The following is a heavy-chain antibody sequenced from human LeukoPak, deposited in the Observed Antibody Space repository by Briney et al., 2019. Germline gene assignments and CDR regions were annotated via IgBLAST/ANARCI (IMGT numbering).Heavy chain of an antibody. CDR2: ISWKSGSI. D-gene: IGHD3-10*01. Sequence: GRSLRLSCAASGFTFDDYAMHWVRQAPGKGLEWVSGISWKSGSIGYADSVKGRFTISRDNAKNSLYLQMNSLRAEDTALYYCAKDMRGVFDPWGQGTLVTVSS. J-gene: IGHJ5*02. CDR3: AKDMRGVFDP. V-gene: IGHV3-9*01. CDR1: GFTFDDYA.